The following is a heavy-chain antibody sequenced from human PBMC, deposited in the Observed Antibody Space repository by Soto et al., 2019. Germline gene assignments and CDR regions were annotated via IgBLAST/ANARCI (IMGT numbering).Heavy chain of an antibody. CDR1: GYTFTSYA. CDR2: INAGNGNT. J-gene: IGHJ6*02. CDR3: ARATYPRTYSGYYYGMDV. Sequence: ASVKVSCKASGYTFTSYAMHWVRQAPGQXPEWMGWINAGNGNTKYSQKFQGRVTITRDTSASTAYMELSSLRSEDTAVYYCARATYPRTYSGYYYGMDVWGQGTTVTVSS. D-gene: IGHD1-26*01. V-gene: IGHV1-3*01.